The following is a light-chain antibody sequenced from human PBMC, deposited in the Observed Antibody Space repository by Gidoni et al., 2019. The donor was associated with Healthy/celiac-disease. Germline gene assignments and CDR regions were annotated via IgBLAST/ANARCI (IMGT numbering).Light chain of an antibody. CDR1: QSISSW. CDR2: DAS. Sequence: DIQMTQSPSTLSASVGDGVTITCRASQSISSWLAWYQQKPGKAPKLLIYDASSLESGVPSRFSGSGSGTEFTLTISSLQPDDFATYYCQQYNSYSPTFXQXTKVEIK. J-gene: IGKJ1*01. V-gene: IGKV1-5*01. CDR3: QQYNSYSPT.